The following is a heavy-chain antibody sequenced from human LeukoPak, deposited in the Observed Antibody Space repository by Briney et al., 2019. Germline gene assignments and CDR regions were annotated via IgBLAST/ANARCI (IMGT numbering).Heavy chain of an antibody. J-gene: IGHJ5*02. CDR3: ARHGPYLGRLGWFDP. CDR1: GGSFSGYY. V-gene: IGHV4-34*01. CDR2: IYYSGST. Sequence: PSETLSLTCAVYGGSFSGYYWGWIRQPPGRGLEWIGSIYYSGSTYYNPSLKSRVTISVDTSKNQFSLNLSSVTAADTAVYYCARHGPYLGRLGWFDPWGQGTLVTVSS. D-gene: IGHD1-26*01.